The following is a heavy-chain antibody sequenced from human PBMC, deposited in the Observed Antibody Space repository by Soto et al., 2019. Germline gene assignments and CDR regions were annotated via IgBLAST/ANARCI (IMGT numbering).Heavy chain of an antibody. D-gene: IGHD4-4*01. CDR1: GYSFTSYW. CDR2: IDPSDSYT. J-gene: IGHJ5*02. Sequence: GESLKISCKGSGYSFTSYWISWVRQMPGKGLEWMGRIDPSDSYTNYSPSFQGHVTISADKSISTAYLQWSSLKASDTAMYYCARRAYSNYWFDPWGQGTLVTVSS. CDR3: ARRAYSNYWFDP. V-gene: IGHV5-10-1*01.